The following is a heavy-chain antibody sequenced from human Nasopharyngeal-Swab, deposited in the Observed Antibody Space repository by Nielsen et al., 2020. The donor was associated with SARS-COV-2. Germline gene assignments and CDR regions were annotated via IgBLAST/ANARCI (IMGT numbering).Heavy chain of an antibody. V-gene: IGHV1-2*02. D-gene: IGHD5-24*01. CDR1: AYTFTGYY. J-gene: IGHJ4*02. CDR2: INPNSGGT. Sequence: ASSKVSCKASAYTFTGYYMLCVLHAPGQGLEWMGWINPNSGGTNYAQKSQGRVTMTRDTSISTAYMELMRLRSVEAAVYYCAEGGRDGDKNSFDYWGQGTLVTVSS. CDR3: AEGGRDGDKNSFDY.